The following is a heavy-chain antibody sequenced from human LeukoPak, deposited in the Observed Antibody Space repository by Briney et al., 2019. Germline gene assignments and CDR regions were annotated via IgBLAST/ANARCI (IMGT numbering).Heavy chain of an antibody. D-gene: IGHD6-6*01. CDR1: GGSINSYY. V-gene: IGHV4-39*07. CDR2: IYYSGTT. J-gene: IGHJ6*03. Sequence: PSETLSLTCTVSGGSINSYYWGWIRQPPGKGLEWIGTIYYSGTTYYNPSLKSRVTISLDTSKNQFSLKLSSVTAADTAIYYCARGFSSSSTVYYYYYMDVWGKGTTVTVSS. CDR3: ARGFSSSSTVYYYYYMDV.